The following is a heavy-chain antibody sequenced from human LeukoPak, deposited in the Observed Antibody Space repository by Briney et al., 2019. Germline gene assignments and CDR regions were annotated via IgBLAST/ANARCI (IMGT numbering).Heavy chain of an antibody. CDR1: GDSVSSNNAG. CDR3: TRAIRGSSDY. D-gene: IGHD3-10*01. CDR2: TYYRSKWYR. J-gene: IGHJ4*02. Sequence: KPSQTLSLTCAISGDSVSSNNAGWTWIRQSPSRGLEWLGRTYYRSKWYRDYAVSVKSRITINPDTSKNQFSLQLNSVTPEDTAVYYCTRAIRGSSDYWGQGTLVTVSS. V-gene: IGHV6-1*01.